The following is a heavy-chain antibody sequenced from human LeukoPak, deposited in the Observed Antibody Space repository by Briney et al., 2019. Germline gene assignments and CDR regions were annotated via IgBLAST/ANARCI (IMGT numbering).Heavy chain of an antibody. J-gene: IGHJ4*02. CDR1: GGSISSGGYY. Sequence: SETLSLTCTVSGGSISSGGYYWSWIRQHPGKGLEWIGYIYYSGSTYYNPSLKSRVTISVDTSKNQFSLKLSSVTAADTAVYYCARTGSSQLVGDYWGQGTLVTVYS. CDR2: IYYSGST. CDR3: ARTGSSQLVGDY. V-gene: IGHV4-31*03. D-gene: IGHD6-6*01.